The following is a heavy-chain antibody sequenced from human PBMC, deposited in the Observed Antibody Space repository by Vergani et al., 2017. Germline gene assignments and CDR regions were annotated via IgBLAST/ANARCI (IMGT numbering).Heavy chain of an antibody. Sequence: ESGPGLVKPSQTLSLTCTVSGGSISSGSYYWSWIRQPAGKALEWLALIDWDDDKYYSTSLKTRLTISKDTSKNQVVLTMTNMDPVDTATYYCARIRILTGYFDCWGQGTLVTVSS. CDR3: ARIRILTGYFDC. CDR1: GGSISSGSYY. CDR2: IDWDDDK. D-gene: IGHD3-9*01. V-gene: IGHV2-70*01. J-gene: IGHJ4*02.